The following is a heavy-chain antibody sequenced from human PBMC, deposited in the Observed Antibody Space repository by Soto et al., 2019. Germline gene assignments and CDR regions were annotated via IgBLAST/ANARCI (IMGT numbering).Heavy chain of an antibody. CDR1: GFTFSSYS. Sequence: PWGSLRLSCAASGFTFSSYSMNWVRQAPGKGLEWVSSISSSSSYIYYADSVKGRFTISRDNAKNSLYLQMNSLRAEDTAVYYCARVVVVGNNWFDPWGQGTLVTVSS. CDR2: ISSSSSYI. V-gene: IGHV3-21*01. J-gene: IGHJ5*02. D-gene: IGHD2-21*01. CDR3: ARVVVVGNNWFDP.